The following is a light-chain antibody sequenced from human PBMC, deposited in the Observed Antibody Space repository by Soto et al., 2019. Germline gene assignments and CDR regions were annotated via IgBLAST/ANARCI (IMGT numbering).Light chain of an antibody. J-gene: IGLJ2*01. Sequence: QSVLTQPPSASGTPGQRVTISCSGSSSNIGSNYVYWYQQLPGTAPKVLIYGTDQRPSGVPDRFSGSKSGTSASLAISGLRSEDEADYYCAAWDDSLRVIFGGGTKVTVL. V-gene: IGLV1-47*02. CDR3: AAWDDSLRVI. CDR1: SSNIGSNY. CDR2: GTD.